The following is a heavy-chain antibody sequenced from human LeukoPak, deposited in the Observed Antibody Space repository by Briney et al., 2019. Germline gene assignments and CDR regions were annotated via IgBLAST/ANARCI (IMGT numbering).Heavy chain of an antibody. CDR1: GFTFSFYS. J-gene: IGHJ6*03. Sequence: TGGSLRLSCEASGFTFSFYSMNWVRQAPGKGLEWVSYISSGSGTIYYADSVKGRFTISRDNAKNSLYLQMNSLRAEDTAVYYCARGRNYYYMDVWGKGTTVTVSS. V-gene: IGHV3-48*01. CDR3: ARGRNYYYMDV. CDR2: ISSGSGTI.